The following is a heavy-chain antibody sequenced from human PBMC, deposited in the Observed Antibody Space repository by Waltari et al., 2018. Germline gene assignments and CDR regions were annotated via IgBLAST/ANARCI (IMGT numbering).Heavy chain of an antibody. D-gene: IGHD1-26*01. V-gene: IGHV1-69-2*01. CDR2: VDPEDGET. J-gene: IGHJ3*02. CDR3: ATDKRAGARGGYAFDI. Sequence: EVQLVQSGAEVKKPGATVKISCKASGYTFTDYYMHWVQQAPGKGLEWMVRVDPEDGETIYAEKFQGRVTITADTSTDTAYMELSSLRSEDTAVYYCATDKRAGARGGYAFDIWGQGTMVTVSS. CDR1: GYTFTDYY.